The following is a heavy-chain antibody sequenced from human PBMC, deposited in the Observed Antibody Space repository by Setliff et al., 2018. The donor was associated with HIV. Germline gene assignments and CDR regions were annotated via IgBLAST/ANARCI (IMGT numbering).Heavy chain of an antibody. CDR2: ISSSGSSSGSYI. J-gene: IGHJ4*02. V-gene: IGHV3-21*01. CDR1: GFTFNTYS. D-gene: IGHD5-18*01. CDR3: ARDWVDTAMADDY. Sequence: GSLRLSCAASGFTFNTYSMNWVRQAPGKGLEWVSSISSSGSSSGSYIYYADSVKGRFTISRDNAKNSLYLQMNSLRAEDTAVYYCARDWVDTAMADDYWGQGTLVTVSS.